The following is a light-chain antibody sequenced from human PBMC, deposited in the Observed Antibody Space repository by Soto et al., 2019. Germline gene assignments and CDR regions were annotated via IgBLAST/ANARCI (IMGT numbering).Light chain of an antibody. J-gene: IGKJ1*01. CDR2: DVS. Sequence: DIQMTQSPSTLSASVGDRVTITCRASQSISSWLAWYQQKPGKAPKLLIYDVSSLESGVPSRFSGSGSGTEFTLTISSLQPDDVATYYCQQYKSYTWTFGQGTKVEIK. CDR1: QSISSW. V-gene: IGKV1-5*01. CDR3: QQYKSYTWT.